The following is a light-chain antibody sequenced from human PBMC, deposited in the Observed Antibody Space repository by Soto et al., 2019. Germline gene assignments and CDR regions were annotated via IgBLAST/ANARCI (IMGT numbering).Light chain of an antibody. CDR3: SSYTSISASVI. CDR2: DVI. Sequence: QSALTQPASVSGSPGQSITISCTGSSSDVGGYNSVSWYQQHRGKVPKLVIYDVINRPSGISNRFSGSKSGNTASLTISGLQAEDEAHYYCSSYTSISASVIFGGGTKLTVL. CDR1: SSDVGGYNS. J-gene: IGLJ2*01. V-gene: IGLV2-14*03.